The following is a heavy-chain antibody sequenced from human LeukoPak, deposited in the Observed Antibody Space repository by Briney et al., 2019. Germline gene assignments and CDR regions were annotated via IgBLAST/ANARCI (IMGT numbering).Heavy chain of an antibody. CDR3: ARLLSGWYLADY. Sequence: GGSLRLSCAASGFAFSNYNMFWARQAPGKGLEWVSYITSSSNTVHYADSVKGRFTLSRDNAKSSLYLQMNSLRAEDTAIYYCARLLSGWYLADYWGQGTLVTVSS. V-gene: IGHV3-48*01. J-gene: IGHJ4*02. CDR1: GFAFSNYN. D-gene: IGHD6-19*01. CDR2: ITSSSNTV.